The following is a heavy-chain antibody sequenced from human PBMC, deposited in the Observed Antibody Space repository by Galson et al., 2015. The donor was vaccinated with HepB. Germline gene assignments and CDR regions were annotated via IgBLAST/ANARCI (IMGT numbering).Heavy chain of an antibody. CDR1: GGTFSSYA. CDR2: IIPILGIA. Sequence: SVKVSCKASGGTFSSYAISWVRQAPEQGLEWMGRIIPILGIANYAQKFQGRVTITADKSTSTAYMELSSLRSEDTAVYYCARDVSQGAWFDPWGQGTLVTVSS. V-gene: IGHV1-69*04. CDR3: ARDVSQGAWFDP. D-gene: IGHD1-26*01. J-gene: IGHJ5*02.